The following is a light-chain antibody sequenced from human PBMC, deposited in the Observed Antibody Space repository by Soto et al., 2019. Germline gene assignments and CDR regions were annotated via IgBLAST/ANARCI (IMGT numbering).Light chain of an antibody. CDR1: SSSVGSYNF. Sequence: QSALTQPRSVSGSPGQSVTISCTGTSSSVGSYNFVSWYQQHPGKAPKLMIYDVTKRPSGVPDRFSGSKSGNTASLTISGLQADDEADYYCSSYAGSFPHFGGGTKLTVL. CDR3: SSYAGSFPH. CDR2: DVT. J-gene: IGLJ2*01. V-gene: IGLV2-11*01.